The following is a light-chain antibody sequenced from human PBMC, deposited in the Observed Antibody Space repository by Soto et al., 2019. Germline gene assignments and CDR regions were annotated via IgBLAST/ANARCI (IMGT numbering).Light chain of an antibody. CDR1: QSVSSTY. J-gene: IGKJ5*01. V-gene: IGKV3-20*01. CDR2: GAS. CDR3: QQYGSSIT. Sequence: EIVLTQSPGTLSLSPGERATLSCRASQSVSSTYLAWYQQKPGQAPRLLIYGASGRATGIPDRFSGSGSGIDFTLTISRLEPEDFAVYYCQQYGSSITFGQGTRLEIK.